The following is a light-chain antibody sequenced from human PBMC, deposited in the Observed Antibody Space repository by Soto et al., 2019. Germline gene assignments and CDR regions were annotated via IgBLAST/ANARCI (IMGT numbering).Light chain of an antibody. V-gene: IGKV3-15*01. CDR2: GAS. Sequence: EIVMTQSPATLSVSPGERATLSCRASQSVSSNLAWYQQKPGQAPRLLIYGASTRATGILGRFSGSGSGTAFTLTISSMQSEDFAVYYCQGYNNWLFTFGPGTNVDIK. CDR3: QGYNNWLFT. CDR1: QSVSSN. J-gene: IGKJ3*01.